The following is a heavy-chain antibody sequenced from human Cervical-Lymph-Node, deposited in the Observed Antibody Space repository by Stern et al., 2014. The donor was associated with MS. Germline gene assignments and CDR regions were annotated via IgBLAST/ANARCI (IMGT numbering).Heavy chain of an antibody. J-gene: IGHJ5*02. V-gene: IGHV4-30-2*01. CDR2: IYEDESS. Sequence: QVQLVESGSGLVRPSQTLSLPCTVSGGSVSSGGYTWSWLRQPPGKGLEWSGYIYEDESSYYNPSLKSRVTISIDRSKNQFSLRLSSMTAADTALYYCARVVRFLEWVPFDPWGQGILVTVSS. D-gene: IGHD3-3*01. CDR1: GGSVSSGGYT. CDR3: ARVVRFLEWVPFDP.